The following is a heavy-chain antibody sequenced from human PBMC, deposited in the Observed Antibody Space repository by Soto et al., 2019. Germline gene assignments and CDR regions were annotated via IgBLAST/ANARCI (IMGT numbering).Heavy chain of an antibody. J-gene: IGHJ6*02. Sequence: GGSLRLSCAASRFTFRNYGMSWVRQGPGKGLEWVSGISPTGEQRFYVDSVKGRFFISRDNSQNTLSLEMSNLRADDTAVYYCAKRYGSGSYRDYNSYYGMDIWGPGTPVTVSS. V-gene: IGHV3-23*01. D-gene: IGHD3-10*01. CDR1: RFTFRNYG. CDR3: AKRYGSGSYRDYNSYYGMDI. CDR2: ISPTGEQR.